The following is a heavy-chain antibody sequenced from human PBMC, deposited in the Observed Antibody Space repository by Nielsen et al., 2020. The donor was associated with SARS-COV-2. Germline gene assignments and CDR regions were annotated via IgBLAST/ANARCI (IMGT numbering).Heavy chain of an antibody. D-gene: IGHD3-3*01. V-gene: IGHV3-49*03. CDR2: IRSKAYGGTT. Sequence: GESLKISCTASGFTFGDYAMSWFRQAPGKGLEWVGFIRSKAYGGTTEYAAPVKGRFTISRDDSKSIAYLQMNSLKTEDTAVYYCTRDDFWSGYPDYWGQGTLVTVSS. CDR3: TRDDFWSGYPDY. CDR1: GFTFGDYA. J-gene: IGHJ4*02.